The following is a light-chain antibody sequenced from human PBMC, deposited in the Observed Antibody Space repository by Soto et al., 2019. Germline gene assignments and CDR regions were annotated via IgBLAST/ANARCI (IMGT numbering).Light chain of an antibody. CDR3: MQALQTPLT. V-gene: IGKV2-28*01. Sequence: DIVMTQSPLSLPVTPGEPASISCWSSQSLLQRNGYNYLDWYLQKPGQSPQLLIYLGSNRASGVPDRFSGSGSGTDFTLKISRVEAEDVGVYYCMQALQTPLTFGPGTKLEI. J-gene: IGKJ2*01. CDR2: LGS. CDR1: QSLLQRNGYNY.